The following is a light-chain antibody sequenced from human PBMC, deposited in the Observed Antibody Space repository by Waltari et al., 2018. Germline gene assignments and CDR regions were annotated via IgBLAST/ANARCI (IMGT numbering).Light chain of an antibody. CDR2: VAS. V-gene: IGKV1-9*01. Sequence: TQLPQSPSSLSASVGARVTTTCRASQGIRKSLAWYQQKPGQAPKVLIDVASTLQSGVPSRFSASGSGTDFTLTISSLQPEDFATYYCQQLDSYPITFGQGTRLDIK. CDR3: QQLDSYPIT. CDR1: QGIRKS. J-gene: IGKJ5*01.